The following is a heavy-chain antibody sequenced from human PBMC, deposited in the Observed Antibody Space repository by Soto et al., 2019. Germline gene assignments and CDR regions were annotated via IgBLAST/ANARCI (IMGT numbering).Heavy chain of an antibody. Sequence: WASVKVSCKASGYSFTSYGIGWVRQVPGQGPEWMGWISPYNGRTNYEQSVKGSVVKTTDISTNTVYLELRSLRSDDSAIYYCGRCRTDSYAMAVWGQGTPVTVSS. D-gene: IGHD5-18*01. CDR2: ISPYNGRT. V-gene: IGHV1-18*01. CDR1: GYSFTSYG. J-gene: IGHJ6*02. CDR3: GRCRTDSYAMAV.